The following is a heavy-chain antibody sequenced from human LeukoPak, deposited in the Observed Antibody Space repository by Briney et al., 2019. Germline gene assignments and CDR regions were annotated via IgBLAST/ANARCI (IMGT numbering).Heavy chain of an antibody. J-gene: IGHJ4*02. CDR3: ASGGRRVPFDH. CDR1: GFTFCSDA. Sequence: PGGSLRLSCAASGFTFCSDAIGCGRQAPGKGLEWVSGINDGGDSTYYADSVKGRFTISRDNSKNTLYLQMNSLRAEDTAVYYCASGGRRVPFDHWRRGPLVTVSS. D-gene: IGHD4-23*01. V-gene: IGHV3-23*01. CDR2: INDGGDST.